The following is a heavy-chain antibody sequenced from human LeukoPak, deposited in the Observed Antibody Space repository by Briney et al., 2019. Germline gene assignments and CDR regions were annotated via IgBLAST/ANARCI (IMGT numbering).Heavy chain of an antibody. CDR3: ARMDDYGDYGIY. CDR1: GYSFTSYW. D-gene: IGHD4-17*01. CDR2: IHPADSDT. Sequence: NRGASLKISCNGSGYSFTSYWIGWVRQMPGKGLEWMGIIHPADSDTRFSPSFLGQVTISADKSINTAYLQWSRLKASDTAIYYCARMDDYGDYGIYWGQGTLVTVSS. J-gene: IGHJ4*02. V-gene: IGHV5-51*01.